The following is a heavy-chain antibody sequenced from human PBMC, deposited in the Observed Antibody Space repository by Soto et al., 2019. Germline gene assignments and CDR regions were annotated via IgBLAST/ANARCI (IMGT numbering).Heavy chain of an antibody. D-gene: IGHD3-10*01. V-gene: IGHV1-18*04. Sequence: QVQLVQSGAEVKKPGASVKVSCKASGYTFSSNGISWVRQAPGLGLEWMGWISAYNGNTNYAQKLQGRVTMTTDTSTSTAYLELRSLRSDDTAVYCCATGLGTMVRGVTSTYYYYYGMDVWGQGTAVTVSS. CDR2: ISAYNGNT. J-gene: IGHJ6*02. CDR1: GYTFSSNG. CDR3: ATGLGTMVRGVTSTYYYYYGMDV.